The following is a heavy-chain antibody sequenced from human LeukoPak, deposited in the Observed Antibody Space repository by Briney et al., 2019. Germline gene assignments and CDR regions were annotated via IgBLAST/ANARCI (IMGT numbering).Heavy chain of an antibody. D-gene: IGHD3-22*01. Sequence: GGSLRLSCAASEFTFSSFTMNWVRQAPGKGLEWVSSISSSSSYIYYADSVKGRFTISRDNGKNSLYLQMNSLRAGDTAVYYCARDHYYDSSGNYYGGYYFDYWGQGTLVTVSS. CDR3: ARDHYYDSSGNYYGGYYFDY. CDR2: ISSSSSYI. CDR1: EFTFSSFT. V-gene: IGHV3-21*01. J-gene: IGHJ4*02.